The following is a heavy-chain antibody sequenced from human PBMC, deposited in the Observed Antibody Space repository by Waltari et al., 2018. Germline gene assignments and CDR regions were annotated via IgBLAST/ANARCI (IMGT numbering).Heavy chain of an antibody. CDR1: GASVSRNSAA. CDR2: TYYRSKWYN. Sequence: QVQLQQSGPGLVKPSQTLSLTCAITGASVSRNSAAWTWIRQSPSRGLEWLGSTYYRSKWYNDYAVSVKSRITINPDTSKNQFSLQLNSVTPEDTAVYYCARELYYYDSRGSAFDIWGQGTMVTVSS. V-gene: IGHV6-1*01. CDR3: ARELYYYDSRGSAFDI. D-gene: IGHD3-22*01. J-gene: IGHJ3*02.